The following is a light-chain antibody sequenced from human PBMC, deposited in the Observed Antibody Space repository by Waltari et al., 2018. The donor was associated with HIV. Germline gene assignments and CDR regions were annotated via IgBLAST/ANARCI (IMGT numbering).Light chain of an antibody. Sequence: QSVLTQPPSVSGAPAQGVTIPCTWCSSHIGATSDVHWYQQHPGRAPKLLIYNVNGRPSGVPDRFSGSKAGTSASRAITGLQAEDEADYYCQSYDSGLRMFGGGTKLTVL. CDR2: NVN. CDR3: QSYDSGLRM. J-gene: IGLJ3*02. V-gene: IGLV1-40*01. CDR1: SSHIGATSD.